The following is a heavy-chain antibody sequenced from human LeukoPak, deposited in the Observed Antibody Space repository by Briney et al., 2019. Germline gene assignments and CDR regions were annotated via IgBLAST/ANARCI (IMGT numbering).Heavy chain of an antibody. CDR1: GYTFTSYG. V-gene: IGHV1-18*01. CDR3: ARVSSESYYGTGNWFDP. D-gene: IGHD1-26*01. J-gene: IGHJ5*02. CDR2: ISAYNGNT. Sequence: GASVKVSCKASGYTFTSYGISWVRQAPGQGLEWMGWISAYNGNTNYAQKLQGRVTMTTDTSTSTAYMELRSLRSDDTAVYYCARVSSESYYGTGNWFDPWGQGTLVTVSS.